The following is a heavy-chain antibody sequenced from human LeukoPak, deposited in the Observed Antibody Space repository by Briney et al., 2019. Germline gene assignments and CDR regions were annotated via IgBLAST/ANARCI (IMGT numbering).Heavy chain of an antibody. CDR3: ARDPRGNKVVPAANGMDV. CDR2: TSFDGNNR. J-gene: IGHJ6*02. D-gene: IGHD2-2*01. CDR1: GFTFSTYA. Sequence: GGSLRLSCVASGFTFSTYAMHWVRQAPGKGLEWVAVTSFDGNNRYYVDSVKGRFTISRDNSKNTLYLQMNSLRAEDTAVYYCARDPRGNKVVPAANGMDVWGQGTTVTVSS. V-gene: IGHV3-30-3*01.